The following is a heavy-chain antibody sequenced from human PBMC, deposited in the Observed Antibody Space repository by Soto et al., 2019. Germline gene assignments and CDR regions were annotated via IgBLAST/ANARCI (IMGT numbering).Heavy chain of an antibody. CDR3: ARRDSRGYLFDY. J-gene: IGHJ4*02. CDR2: ISGYNGNT. Sequence: SVKVSCKASGYSFSIFGFSWVLQAPGQGLEWMGWISGYNGNTDYAQKLQGRVTMTTDTSTSTAYMELRSLRSDDTAVYYCARRDSRGYLFDYWGQGTLVTVSS. V-gene: IGHV1-18*01. D-gene: IGHD3-22*01. CDR1: GYSFSIFG.